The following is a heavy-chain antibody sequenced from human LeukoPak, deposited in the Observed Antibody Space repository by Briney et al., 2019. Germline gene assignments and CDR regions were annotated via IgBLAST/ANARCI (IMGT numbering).Heavy chain of an antibody. CDR1: GFTFSSYW. J-gene: IGHJ6*02. CDR2: IKQDGSEK. D-gene: IGHD3-22*01. V-gene: IGHV3-7*01. Sequence: GGSLRLSCAASGFTFSSYWMSWVRQAPGKGLEWVANIKQDGSEKYYVDSVKGRFTISRDNAKNSPYLQMNSLRAEDTAVYYCARDSPTYYYDSSGYYTYYYGMDVWGQGTTVTVSS. CDR3: ARDSPTYYYDSSGYYTYYYGMDV.